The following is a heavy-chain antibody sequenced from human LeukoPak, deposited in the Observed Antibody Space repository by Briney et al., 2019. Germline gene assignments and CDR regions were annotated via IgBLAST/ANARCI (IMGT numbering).Heavy chain of an antibody. CDR2: INHSGST. J-gene: IGHJ4*02. CDR1: GGSFSGYY. Sequence: SETLSLTCAVYGGSFSGYYWSWIRQPPGKGLEWIGEINHSGSTNYNPSLKSRVTISVDTTKNQFSLKLSSVTAADTAVYYCARLGVSGIVPFDYWGQGTLVTVSS. CDR3: ARLGVSGIVPFDY. V-gene: IGHV4-34*01. D-gene: IGHD3-16*01.